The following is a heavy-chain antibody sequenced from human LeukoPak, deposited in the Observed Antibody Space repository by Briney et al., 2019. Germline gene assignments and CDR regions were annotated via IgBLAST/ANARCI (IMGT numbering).Heavy chain of an antibody. V-gene: IGHV3-23*01. CDR1: GFTFSSYA. Sequence: PGASLRLSCAASGFTFSSYAMSWVRQAPGKGLEWVSGLSGSGDSTYYADSVKGRFTISRDNSKNTLYLQMKSLRAEDTAVYYCAKQGGYDFGWFDPWGQGTLVTVSS. CDR2: LSGSGDST. CDR3: AKQGGYDFGWFDP. J-gene: IGHJ5*02. D-gene: IGHD5-12*01.